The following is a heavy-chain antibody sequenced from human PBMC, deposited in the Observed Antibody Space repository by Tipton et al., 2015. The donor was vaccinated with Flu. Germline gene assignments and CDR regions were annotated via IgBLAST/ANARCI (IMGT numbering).Heavy chain of an antibody. CDR1: GGSISDYY. J-gene: IGHJ4*02. CDR2: SSGSSGHT. V-gene: IGHV4-59*12. CDR3: AREGRNSGGLDY. Sequence: TLSLTCTVSGGSISDYYWSWIRQPPGKGLVWIAYSSGSSGHTNYNPSLKSRGTISVDTSKNQFSLKLSSVTAADTAVYFCAREGRNSGGLDYWGQGTLVTVSS. D-gene: IGHD1-26*01.